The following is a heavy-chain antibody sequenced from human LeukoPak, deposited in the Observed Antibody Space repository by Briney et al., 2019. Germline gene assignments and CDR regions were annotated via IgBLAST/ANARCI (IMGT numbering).Heavy chain of an antibody. CDR3: ARVWFGELYYFDY. Sequence: GGSLRLSCAASGFTFSSYAMHWVRQAPGKGLEYVSAISSNGGSTYYANSVKGRFTISRDNSKNTLYLQMGSLRAEDTAVYYCARVWFGELYYFDYWGQGTLVTVPS. V-gene: IGHV3-64*01. CDR2: ISSNGGST. D-gene: IGHD3-10*01. J-gene: IGHJ4*02. CDR1: GFTFSSYA.